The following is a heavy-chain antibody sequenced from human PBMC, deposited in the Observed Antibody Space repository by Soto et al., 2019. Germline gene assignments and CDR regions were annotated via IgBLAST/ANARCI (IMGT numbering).Heavy chain of an antibody. V-gene: IGHV3-23*01. CDR2: ISGSGGST. J-gene: IGHJ4*02. D-gene: IGHD6-13*01. Sequence: RGSLRLSCAASGFTFSSYAMSWVRQAPGKGLEWVSAISGSGGSTYYADSVKGRFTISRDNSKNTLYLQMNSLRAEDTAVYYCAKGLGQQLFAFDYWGQGTLVTVSS. CDR1: GFTFSSYA. CDR3: AKGLGQQLFAFDY.